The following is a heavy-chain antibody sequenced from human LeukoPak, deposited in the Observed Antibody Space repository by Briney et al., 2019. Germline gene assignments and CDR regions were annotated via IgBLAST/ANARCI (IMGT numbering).Heavy chain of an antibody. CDR2: INWNGGST. V-gene: IGHV3-20*04. D-gene: IGHD3-22*01. CDR3: ARPYYYDSSGHAHAPGY. CDR1: GFTFDDYG. Sequence: GGSLRLSCTASGFTFDDYGMNWVRQAPGKGLEWVSGINWNGGSTAYADSVKGRFTISRDNAKNSLYLQMNSLRAEDTALYYCARPYYYDSSGHAHAPGYWGQGTLVTVSS. J-gene: IGHJ4*02.